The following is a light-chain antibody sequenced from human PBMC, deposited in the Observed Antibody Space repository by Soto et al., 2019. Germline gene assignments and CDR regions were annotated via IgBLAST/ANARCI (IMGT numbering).Light chain of an antibody. V-gene: IGKV3-11*01. J-gene: IGKJ4*01. CDR1: QSVGSY. Sequence: EIVLTQSPATLSLSPGERATLSCRASQSVGSYLGWYQQKPGQAPRLLIYGASNGATGIPARFSGSGSGTDFTLTISSLEPEDFAVYYCQQRSNWPLTFGGGTKVDIK. CDR3: QQRSNWPLT. CDR2: GAS.